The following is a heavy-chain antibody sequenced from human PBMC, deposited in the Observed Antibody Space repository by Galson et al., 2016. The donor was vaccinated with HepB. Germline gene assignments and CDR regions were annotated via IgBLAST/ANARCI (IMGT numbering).Heavy chain of an antibody. CDR3: ARNCGPEGGNYFDY. V-gene: IGHV1-3*01. J-gene: IGHJ4*02. Sequence: SVKVSCKASGYTFTRYAMHWVRQAPGQRLEWMGWINAGNGNTKYSQKLQGRVTITRDTSASTAYMELSSLRSEDTAVYYCARNCGPEGGNYFDYWGQGTLVTVSS. CDR2: INAGNGNT. D-gene: IGHD2-21*01. CDR1: GYTFTRYA.